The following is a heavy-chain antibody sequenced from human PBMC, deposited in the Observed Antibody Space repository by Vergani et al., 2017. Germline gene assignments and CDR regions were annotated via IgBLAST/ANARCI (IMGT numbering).Heavy chain of an antibody. CDR2: IIPIFGTA. J-gene: IGHJ5*02. D-gene: IGHD2-2*01. CDR1: GGTFSSYA. Sequence: QVQLVQSGAEVKKPGSSVKVSCKASGGTFSSYAISWVRQAPGHGLEWMGGIIPIFGTANYAQKFQGRVTITADESTSTAYMELSSLRSEDTAVYYCARDLFHRYCSSTSCYGFGWFDPWGQGTLVTVSS. CDR3: ARDLFHRYCSSTSCYGFGWFDP. V-gene: IGHV1-69*01.